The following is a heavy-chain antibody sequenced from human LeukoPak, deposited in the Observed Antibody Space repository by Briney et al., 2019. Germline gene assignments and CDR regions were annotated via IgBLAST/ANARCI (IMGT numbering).Heavy chain of an antibody. Sequence: GGSLRLSCAASGFTFSTYAVNWVRQAPGKGLEWVSTISGSGDSTYYADSVKGRFTISRDNAKSSLFLLMNTLRAEDTAVYYCAREGAPWGQGTLVTVSS. CDR1: GFTFSTYA. J-gene: IGHJ4*02. CDR3: AREGAP. CDR2: ISGSGDST. D-gene: IGHD1-26*01. V-gene: IGHV3-23*01.